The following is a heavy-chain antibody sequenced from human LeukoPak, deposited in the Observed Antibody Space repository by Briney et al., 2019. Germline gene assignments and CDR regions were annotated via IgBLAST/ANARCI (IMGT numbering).Heavy chain of an antibody. D-gene: IGHD1-20*01. J-gene: IGHJ4*02. Sequence: GGSLRLSCAASGFRFSDFGMHWVRQAPGKGLEWVAVIWYDRSKKFYADSVEGRFTISSDNSKSTLFLQMNSLRDEDTAVYYCAKGDNYKPLYFDNWGQGSLSPSPQ. CDR3: AKGDNYKPLYFDN. CDR2: IWYDRSKK. CDR1: GFRFSDFG. V-gene: IGHV3-33*06.